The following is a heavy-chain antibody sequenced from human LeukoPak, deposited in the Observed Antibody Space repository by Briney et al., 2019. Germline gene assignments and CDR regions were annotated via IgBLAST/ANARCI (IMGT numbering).Heavy chain of an antibody. Sequence: GGSLRLSCAASGFTVSSNYMSWVRQAPGKGLEWVSVIYSGGSTYYADSVKGRFTISRDNSKNTLYLQTNSLRAEDTAVYYCARVRDGSGSYYDAFDIWGQGTMVTVSS. CDR2: IYSGGST. D-gene: IGHD3-10*01. V-gene: IGHV3-66*01. CDR1: GFTVSSNY. CDR3: ARVRDGSGSYYDAFDI. J-gene: IGHJ3*02.